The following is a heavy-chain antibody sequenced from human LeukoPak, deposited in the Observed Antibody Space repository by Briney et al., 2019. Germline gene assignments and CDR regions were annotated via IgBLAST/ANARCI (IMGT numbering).Heavy chain of an antibody. CDR3: ARDTTPFGYSYDS. J-gene: IGHJ4*02. D-gene: IGHD1-26*01. CDR1: GITFSSYW. V-gene: IGHV3-74*01. CDR2: VTHDGSDT. Sequence: PGGSLRLSCAGSGITFSSYWMHWVRQAPGKGLVWVSRVTHDGSDTSYADSVKGRFTISRDNAKNTLYLEMNSLRAEDTAVYYCARDTTPFGYSYDSWGQGTLVTVSS.